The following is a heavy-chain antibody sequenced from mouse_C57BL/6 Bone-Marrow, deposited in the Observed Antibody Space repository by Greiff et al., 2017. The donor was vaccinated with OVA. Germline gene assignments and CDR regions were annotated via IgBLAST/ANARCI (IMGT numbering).Heavy chain of an antibody. D-gene: IGHD2-3*01. V-gene: IGHV14-1*01. CDR1: GFNIKDYY. J-gene: IGHJ2*01. CDR2: IDPEDGDT. CDR3: TTGRWFLYFDY. Sequence: EVKLQQSGAELVRPGASVKLSCTASGFNIKDYYMHWVKQRPEQGLEWIGRIDPEDGDTEYAPKFQGKATMTADTSSNTAYLQLSSLTSEDTAVYYCTTGRWFLYFDYWGQGTTLTVSS.